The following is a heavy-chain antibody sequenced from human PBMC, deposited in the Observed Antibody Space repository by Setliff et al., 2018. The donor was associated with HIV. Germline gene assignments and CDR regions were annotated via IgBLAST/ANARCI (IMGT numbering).Heavy chain of an antibody. V-gene: IGHV1-2*02. CDR1: GYTFTGYY. J-gene: IGHJ6*03. Sequence: GASVKVSCKASGYTFTGYYMHWVRQAPGQGLEWMGWINPNSGGTTYAQKFQGRVTMTRDTSISTAYMGVSRLRSDDTALYYCATVGRTSWYCIFRNYYYHMDIWRKRPT. CDR3: ATVGRTSWYCIFRNYYYHMDI. CDR2: INPNSGGT. D-gene: IGHD2-8*02.